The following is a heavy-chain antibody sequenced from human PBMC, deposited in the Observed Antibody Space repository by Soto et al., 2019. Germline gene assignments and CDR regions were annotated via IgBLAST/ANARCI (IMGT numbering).Heavy chain of an antibody. Sequence: GGSLRLSCAASGFTFSSYGMHWVRQAPGKGLEWVAVIWYDGSNKYYADSVKGRFTISRDNSKNTLYLQMNSLRAEDTAVYYCARDGIYGSGWFFDYWGQGTLVTVSS. V-gene: IGHV3-33*01. CDR1: GFTFSSYG. CDR3: ARDGIYGSGWFFDY. CDR2: IWYDGSNK. D-gene: IGHD6-19*01. J-gene: IGHJ4*02.